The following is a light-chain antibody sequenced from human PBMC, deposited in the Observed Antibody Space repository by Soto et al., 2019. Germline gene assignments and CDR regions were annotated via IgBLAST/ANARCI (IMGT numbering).Light chain of an antibody. V-gene: IGKV3-20*01. J-gene: IGKJ2*01. CDR3: QQYGSSLYT. Sequence: EIVLTQSPGTLSLSPGETATLSCRAGQSVSSSYLAWYQQKPGQAPRLLIYSASTRAPGIPDRFSGSGSGTDFTLTVSRLEPEDFAVYYCQQYGSSLYTFGQGTKVDIK. CDR2: SAS. CDR1: QSVSSSY.